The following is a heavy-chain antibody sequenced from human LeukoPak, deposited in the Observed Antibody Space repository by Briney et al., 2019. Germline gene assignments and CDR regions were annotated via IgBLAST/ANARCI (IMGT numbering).Heavy chain of an antibody. Sequence: SQTLSLTCAISGDSVSSNSAAWNWIRQSPSRGLEWLGRTYYRSKWYNDYAVSVKSRITINPDTSKNQFSLQLNSVTPEDTAVYYCARETVDSSTHADAFDIWGQGTMVTVSS. V-gene: IGHV6-1*01. CDR1: GDSVSSNSAA. CDR3: ARETVDSSTHADAFDI. J-gene: IGHJ3*02. D-gene: IGHD5-12*01. CDR2: TYYRSKWYN.